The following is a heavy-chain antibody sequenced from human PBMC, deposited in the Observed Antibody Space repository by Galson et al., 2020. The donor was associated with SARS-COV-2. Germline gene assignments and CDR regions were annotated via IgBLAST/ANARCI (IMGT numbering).Heavy chain of an antibody. Sequence: GGSLRLSCAASGFTFSGSSMYWVRQASGTGLQWVARIRSNSYNYATVYAASVKGRFIISRDDSKATAYLQMNSLRTEDTAIYYCVSPRGSSLDYWGQGTLVTVSS. D-gene: IGHD3-16*01. V-gene: IGHV3-73*01. CDR2: IRSNSYNYAT. CDR3: VSPRGSSLDY. CDR1: GFTFSGSS. J-gene: IGHJ4*02.